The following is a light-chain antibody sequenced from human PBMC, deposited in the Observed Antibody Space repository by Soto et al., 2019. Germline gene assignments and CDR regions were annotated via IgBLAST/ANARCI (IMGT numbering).Light chain of an antibody. CDR2: VAS. J-gene: IGKJ1*01. CDR1: QSISSW. CDR3: KQYNIFWT. Sequence: DIQMTQSPSTLSASVGDRVTITCRASQSISSWLAWYQQKPGKAPNLLIYVASFLKRVFPSRFSGSGSGTDFSLTFSSLQPDDLATYYSKQYNIFWTFGQGTKVDIK. V-gene: IGKV1-5*01.